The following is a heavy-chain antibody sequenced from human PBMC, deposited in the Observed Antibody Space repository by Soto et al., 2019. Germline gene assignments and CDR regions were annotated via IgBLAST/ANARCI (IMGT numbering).Heavy chain of an antibody. J-gene: IGHJ4*02. CDR2: IIPIFGTA. Sequence: GASVKVSCKASGGTFSSYAISWVRQAPGQGLEWMGGIIPIFGTANYAQKFQGRVTITADESTSTAYMELSSLRSEDTAVYYCATYIHTATGGYFDYWGQGTLVTVSS. D-gene: IGHD5-18*01. CDR3: ATYIHTATGGYFDY. V-gene: IGHV1-69*13. CDR1: GGTFSSYA.